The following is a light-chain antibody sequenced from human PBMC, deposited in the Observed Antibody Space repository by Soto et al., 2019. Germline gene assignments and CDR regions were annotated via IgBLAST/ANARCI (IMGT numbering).Light chain of an antibody. J-gene: IGLJ1*01. Sequence: QSVLTQPPSASGTPGQRVTISCSGSSSNIGSNYVYWNQQLPGTAPKLLIYRNNQRPSGVPDRFSGSKSGTSDSLAISGLRSEDEADYYCAAWNDSLSGYVFGTGTKLTVL. CDR3: AAWNDSLSGYV. V-gene: IGLV1-47*01. CDR1: SSNIGSNY. CDR2: RNN.